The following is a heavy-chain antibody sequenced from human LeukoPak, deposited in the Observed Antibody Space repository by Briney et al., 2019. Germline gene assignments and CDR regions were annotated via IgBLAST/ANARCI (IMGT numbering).Heavy chain of an antibody. CDR1: GFTFSSYN. V-gene: IGHV3-21*04. CDR2: LSSSSTYI. D-gene: IGHD5-18*01. CDR3: AKGRKTDTAILNY. Sequence: GGSLRLSCAASGFTFSSYNMNWVRQAPGKGLQWVSSLSSSSTYIYYADSVKGRFTISRDNAKNTLYLQMNSLSAEDTAVYYCAKGRKTDTAILNYWGQGTLVTVSS. J-gene: IGHJ4*02.